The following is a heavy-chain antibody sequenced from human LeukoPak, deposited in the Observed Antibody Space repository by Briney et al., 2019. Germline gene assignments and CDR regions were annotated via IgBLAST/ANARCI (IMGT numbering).Heavy chain of an antibody. D-gene: IGHD3-22*01. J-gene: IGHJ4*02. Sequence: GGSLRLSCAASGFTFSSYSMNWVRQAPGKGLEWVSSISSSSYIYYADSVKGRFTISRDNAKSSLYLQMNSLRAEDTAVYYCAREGWDSGYPFDYWGQGTLVTVSS. CDR1: GFTFSSYS. CDR2: ISSSSYI. V-gene: IGHV3-21*01. CDR3: AREGWDSGYPFDY.